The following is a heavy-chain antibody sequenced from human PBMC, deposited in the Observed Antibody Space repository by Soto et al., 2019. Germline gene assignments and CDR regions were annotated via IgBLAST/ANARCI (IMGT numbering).Heavy chain of an antibody. D-gene: IGHD3-22*01. CDR2: ITYDGSNK. J-gene: IGHJ4*02. CDR1: GFTFSSYG. V-gene: IGHV3-30*18. CDR3: AKDQGAASLYYYDSSGYYLNY. Sequence: QVQLVESGGGVGQHGRSLRLSCAASGFTFSSYGMHWVRQAPGKGLEWVAVITYDGSNKYYADSVKGRFTISRDNSKNTLYLQMNSLRAEDTAVYYCAKDQGAASLYYYDSSGYYLNYWGQGTLVTVSS.